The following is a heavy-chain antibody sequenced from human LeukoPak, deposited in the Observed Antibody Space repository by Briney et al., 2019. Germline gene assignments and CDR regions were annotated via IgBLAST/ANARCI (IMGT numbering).Heavy chain of an antibody. CDR1: RFAFYNFA. V-gene: IGHV3-23*01. CDR3: AKGLKTGVGPYMGYHYYMDV. Sequence: GGSLRLSCAASRFAFYNFAMRSVRQVPGKGLKWVATVNDNGAATFYADSVKGRFTISRDNSYNTVSLQMNGLRDDDTGVYYCAKGLKTGVGPYMGYHYYMDVWGKGATVTVSS. J-gene: IGHJ6*03. D-gene: IGHD3-16*01. CDR2: VNDNGAAT.